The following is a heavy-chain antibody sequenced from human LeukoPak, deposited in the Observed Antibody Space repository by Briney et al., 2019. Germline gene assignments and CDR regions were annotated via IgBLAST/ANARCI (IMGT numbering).Heavy chain of an antibody. CDR1: GYTFTSYD. V-gene: IGHV1-8*03. CDR3: ARPAYCSSTSCYIFGY. D-gene: IGHD2-2*02. J-gene: IGHJ4*02. CDR2: MNPNSGNT. Sequence: ASVKVSCKASGYTFTSYDINWVRQATGQGLEWMGWMNPNSGNTGYAQKFQGRVTITRNTSISTAYMELSSLRSEDTAVYYCARPAYCSSTSCYIFGYWGQGTLVTVSS.